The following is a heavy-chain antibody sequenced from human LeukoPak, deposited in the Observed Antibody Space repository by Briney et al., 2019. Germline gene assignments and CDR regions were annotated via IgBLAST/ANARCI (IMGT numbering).Heavy chain of an antibody. Sequence: AASVKVSCKASGYTFTSYGISWVRQAPGQGLEWMGWISAYNGNTNYAQKLQGRVTMTTDTSTSTAYMELRSLRSDDTAVYYCASGGPYYYGSGSYFDYWGQGTLVTVSS. CDR2: ISAYNGNT. J-gene: IGHJ4*02. CDR1: GYTFTSYG. CDR3: ASGGPYYYGSGSYFDY. V-gene: IGHV1-18*01. D-gene: IGHD3-10*01.